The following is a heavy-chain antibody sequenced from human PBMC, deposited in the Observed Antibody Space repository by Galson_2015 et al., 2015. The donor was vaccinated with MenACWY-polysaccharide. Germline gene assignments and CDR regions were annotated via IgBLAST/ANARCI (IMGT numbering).Heavy chain of an antibody. CDR3: ARDTYRAFWSGFYHDAFDV. CDR2: ISSYNGNT. J-gene: IGHJ3*01. CDR1: GYTFTSYG. Sequence: SVKVSCKASGYTFTSYGITWVRQAPGQGLECMGWISSYNGNTNYAQNLQGRVTFTIDTATSTAYMELRSLTSDDTAVYYCARDTYRAFWSGFYHDAFDVWGQWTMVTVSS. V-gene: IGHV1-18*01. D-gene: IGHD3-3*01.